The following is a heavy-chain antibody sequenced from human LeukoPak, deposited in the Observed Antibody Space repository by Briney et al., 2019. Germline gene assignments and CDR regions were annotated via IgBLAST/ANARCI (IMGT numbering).Heavy chain of an antibody. CDR1: GGSFSGYY. V-gene: IGHV4-34*01. Sequence: SETLSLTCGVHGGSFSGYYWIWIRQPPGKGLEWIGDINHRGSTHYKPSLKSRSTISVATSKNQYSLKLSSVTAADTDVYYCVAYYYDSNGYYFVDYWGQGTLVTVSS. D-gene: IGHD3-22*01. CDR3: VAYYYDSNGYYFVDY. J-gene: IGHJ4*02. CDR2: INHRGST.